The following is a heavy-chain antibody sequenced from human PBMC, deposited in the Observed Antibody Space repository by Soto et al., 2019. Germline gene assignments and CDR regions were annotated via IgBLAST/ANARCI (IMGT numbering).Heavy chain of an antibody. V-gene: IGHV3-23*01. Sequence: EVQLLESGGCLVQPGGSLRLSCAASGFTFSSYAMNWVRQAPGKGLEWVSVISGSGGSTYYADSVEGRFTISRDNSKNTLYLQMTSLRAEDTAVYYCARSSSGWYLDYWGQGTLVTVSS. J-gene: IGHJ4*02. D-gene: IGHD6-19*01. CDR1: GFTFSSYA. CDR2: ISGSGGST. CDR3: ARSSSGWYLDY.